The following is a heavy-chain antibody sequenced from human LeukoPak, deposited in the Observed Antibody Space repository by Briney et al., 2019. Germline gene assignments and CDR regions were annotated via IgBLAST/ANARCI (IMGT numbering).Heavy chain of an antibody. CDR1: GFTFDAYE. D-gene: IGHD2/OR15-2a*01. CDR3: ARGVYGRFDS. CDR2: ISGSGRTI. J-gene: IGHJ5*01. Sequence: PGGSLRLSCAASGFTFDAYENNWVRQAPGKGLEWVSYISGSGRTIYYADSVKGRFTISWDNAKNSVYLQMNRLRAEDTAVYYCARGVYGRFDSWGQGTLVTVSS. V-gene: IGHV3-48*03.